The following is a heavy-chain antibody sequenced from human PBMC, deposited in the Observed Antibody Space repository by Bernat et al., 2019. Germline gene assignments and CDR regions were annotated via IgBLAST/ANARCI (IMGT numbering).Heavy chain of an antibody. CDR2: ISGSGDST. Sequence: VQLVESGGGVVQPGRSLRLSCAASGFTFSSYAMHWVRQAPGKGLEWVSTISGSGDSTYNADSVKGRFTISKDNSKNTLYLEMNSLRVEDTAVYYCAEPRGDDFWSGSTEIDYWGQGTLVTVSS. V-gene: IGHV3-23*04. J-gene: IGHJ4*02. CDR3: AEPRGDDFWSGSTEIDY. D-gene: IGHD3-3*01. CDR1: GFTFSSYA.